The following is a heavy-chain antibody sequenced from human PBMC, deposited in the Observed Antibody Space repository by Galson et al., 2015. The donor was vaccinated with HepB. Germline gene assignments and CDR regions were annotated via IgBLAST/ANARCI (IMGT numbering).Heavy chain of an antibody. CDR3: ARSPQHLDYPGYYYYYMDV. CDR1: GFTFSSYG. CDR2: IWYDGSNK. J-gene: IGHJ6*03. Sequence: SLRLSCAASGFTFSSYGMHWVRQAPGKGLEWVAVIWYDGSNKYYADSVKGRFTIPRDNSKNTLYLQMNSLRAEDTAVYYCARSPQHLDYPGYYYYYMDVWGKGTTVTVSS. D-gene: IGHD4-11*01. V-gene: IGHV3-33*01.